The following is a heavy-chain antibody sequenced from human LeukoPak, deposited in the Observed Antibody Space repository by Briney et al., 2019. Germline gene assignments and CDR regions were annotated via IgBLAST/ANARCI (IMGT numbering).Heavy chain of an antibody. CDR3: ARWGASGWFDY. D-gene: IGHD6-19*01. V-gene: IGHV4-61*08. CDR2: IYYSGST. J-gene: IGHJ4*02. Sequence: SETLSLTCTVSGASVSSGGYYWSWIRQPPGKGLEWIGYIYYSGSTNYNPSLKSRVTISVDTPKNQFSLKLSSVTAADTAVYYCARWGASGWFDYWGQGTLVTVSS. CDR1: GASVSSGGYY.